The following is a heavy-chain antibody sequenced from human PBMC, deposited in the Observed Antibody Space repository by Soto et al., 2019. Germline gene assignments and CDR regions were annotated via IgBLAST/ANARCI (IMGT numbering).Heavy chain of an antibody. CDR1: GYTFTSYG. CDR2: ISAYNGNT. Sequence: QVQLVQSGAEVKKPGASVKVSCKASGYTFTSYGISWVRQAPGQGLEWMGWISAYNGNTNYAQKLQGRVTMTTDTSTSTAYMEVRSLRSDDTAVYYCAREVRGGDYYYYYYMDVWGKGTTVTVSS. V-gene: IGHV1-18*01. D-gene: IGHD3-10*01. CDR3: AREVRGGDYYYYYYMDV. J-gene: IGHJ6*03.